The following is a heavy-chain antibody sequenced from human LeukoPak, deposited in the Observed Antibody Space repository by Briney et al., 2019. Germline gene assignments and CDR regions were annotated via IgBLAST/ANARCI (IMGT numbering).Heavy chain of an antibody. J-gene: IGHJ5*02. CDR2: IHYTGAT. Sequence: SETLSLTCTVSGASINFYYWGWIRQLPGQGLEWIGYIHYTGATHYNPSLKTRVNISLDTSKRQFSLKVSSVTAADAAIYYCARGLENSHYYATWGAPPFDPWGQGTLVTVSS. V-gene: IGHV4-59*01. CDR1: GASINFYY. D-gene: IGHD7-27*01. CDR3: ARGLENSHYYATWGAPPFDP.